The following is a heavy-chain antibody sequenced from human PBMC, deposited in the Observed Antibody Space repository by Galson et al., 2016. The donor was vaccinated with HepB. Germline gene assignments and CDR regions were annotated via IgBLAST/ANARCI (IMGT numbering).Heavy chain of an antibody. CDR1: GDTFNRYA. V-gene: IGHV1-69*13. Sequence: SVKVSCKAFGDTFNRYALNWVRQAPGQGLEWMGVIIPVFGTSNFEQRFQGRVTITADEISDTAYMELTSLRSEDTGVYYCVVRIVGGTDSASDYWGQGTQVTVSS. CDR3: VVRIVGGTDSASDY. J-gene: IGHJ4*02. D-gene: IGHD1-26*01. CDR2: IIPVFGTS.